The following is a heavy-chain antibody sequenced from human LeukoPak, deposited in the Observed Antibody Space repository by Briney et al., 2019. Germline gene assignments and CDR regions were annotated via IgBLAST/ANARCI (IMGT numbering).Heavy chain of an antibody. D-gene: IGHD3-22*01. CDR1: GYTFTGYF. Sequence: GASVKVSCKASGYTFTGYFMHWVRQAPGQGLEWMGWINPNSGGTNYAQNFQGRVTMTRDTSISTAYMELSRLRSDDTAVYYCARDLSSGYYPDYWGQGTLVTVSS. V-gene: IGHV1-2*02. CDR3: ARDLSSGYYPDY. CDR2: INPNSGGT. J-gene: IGHJ4*02.